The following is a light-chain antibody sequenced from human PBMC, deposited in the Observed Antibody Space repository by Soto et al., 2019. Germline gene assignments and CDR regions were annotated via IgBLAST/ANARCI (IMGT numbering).Light chain of an antibody. CDR1: QSVGSN. CDR2: GAG. V-gene: IGKV3-15*01. CDR3: QQYSSSRT. J-gene: IGKJ1*01. Sequence: EIVMTQSPATLSVSPGERATLSCRASQSVGSNLAWYQQKAGQAPRLLIYGAGTRATGIPARFSGSGSGTDFTLTITRLEPEDFAVYYCQQYSSSRTFGQGTKVDIK.